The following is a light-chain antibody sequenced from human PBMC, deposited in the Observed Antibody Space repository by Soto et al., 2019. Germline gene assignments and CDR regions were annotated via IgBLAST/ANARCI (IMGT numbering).Light chain of an antibody. CDR1: SSDVGAYDF. V-gene: IGLV2-14*01. CDR2: DVT. CDR3: CSYAGIYSYV. Sequence: QSALTQPASVSGSPGQSITISCTGTSSDVGAYDFVSWYQHYPGKAPKLVTFDVTHRPPGISDRFSGSKSGNTASLTISGLQAEDEADYYCCSYAGIYSYVFGTGTKLTVL. J-gene: IGLJ1*01.